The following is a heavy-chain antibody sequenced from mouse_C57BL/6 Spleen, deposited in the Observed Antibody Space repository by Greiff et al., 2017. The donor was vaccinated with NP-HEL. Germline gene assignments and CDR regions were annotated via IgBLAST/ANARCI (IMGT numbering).Heavy chain of an antibody. D-gene: IGHD1-1*01. CDR1: GYTFTSYW. V-gene: IGHV1-50*01. J-gene: IGHJ4*01. Sequence: QVQLQQPGAELVKPGASVKLSCKASGYTFTSYWMQWVKQRPGQGLEWIGEIDPSDSYTNYNQKFKGKATLTVDTSSSTAYMHLSSLTSEDSAVYDCARIYYGSSPYAMDYWGQGTSVTVSS. CDR2: IDPSDSYT. CDR3: ARIYYGSSPYAMDY.